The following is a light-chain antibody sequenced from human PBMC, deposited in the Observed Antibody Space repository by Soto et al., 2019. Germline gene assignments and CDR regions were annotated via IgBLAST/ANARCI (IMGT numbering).Light chain of an antibody. CDR2: AAS. J-gene: IGKJ3*01. Sequence: AIQMTQSPSSLSASVGDRVTITCRASQGIRNDLGWYQQKPGKAPKLLIYAASSLQSGVPSRFSGSGSGTDFTLTISSLQPEDCATYYCLEDYNYPRSFGPGTKVDIK. CDR1: QGIRND. CDR3: LEDYNYPRS. V-gene: IGKV1-6*01.